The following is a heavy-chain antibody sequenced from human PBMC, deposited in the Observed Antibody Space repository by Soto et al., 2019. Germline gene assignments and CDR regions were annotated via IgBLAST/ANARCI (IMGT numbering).Heavy chain of an antibody. CDR1: GGTFSSQT. D-gene: IGHD1-1*01. Sequence: QVQLVQSGAEVKEPGSSVKVSCKVSGGTFSSQTINWVRQVPGQGLEWMGSVIPIIGEGQYAQSFLGGVTITADRSTSTAYMGLSSLTSEDTALYYCARPAVNDLDADSSAFDIWGQGTMVTVSS. J-gene: IGHJ3*02. CDR3: ARPAVNDLDADSSAFDI. CDR2: VIPIIGEG. V-gene: IGHV1-69*02.